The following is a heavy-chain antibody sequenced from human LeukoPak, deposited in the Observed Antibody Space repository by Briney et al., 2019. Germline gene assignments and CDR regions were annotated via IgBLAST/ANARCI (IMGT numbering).Heavy chain of an antibody. CDR2: IYSVGTT. CDR3: ARGSGWLDY. CDR1: GFTVSNTF. Sequence: PGGSLRLSCAASGFTVSNTFMSWVRQAPGKGLEWVSVIYSVGTTYYADSVKGRFTISRDNSKNTLYLQMNSLRAEDAAVYYCARGSGWLDYWGQGTLVTVSS. J-gene: IGHJ4*02. V-gene: IGHV3-53*01. D-gene: IGHD6-19*01.